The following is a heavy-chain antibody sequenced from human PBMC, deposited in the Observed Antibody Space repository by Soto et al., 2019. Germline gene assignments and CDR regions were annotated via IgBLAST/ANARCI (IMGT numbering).Heavy chain of an antibody. CDR2: VAQSGYT. CDR3: ARIRYGGYDFDS. V-gene: IGHV4-4*02. D-gene: IGHD5-12*01. J-gene: IGHJ4*02. Sequence: QLQLQESGPGLVKPSGTLSLTCTVSNGCMTSSLWWNWDRQSPGKGLEWIGEVAQSGYTSYNPSLKSRLTISQDRSRIQFSLRLTSVTAADTAVYYCARIRYGGYDFDSWGQGTLVTVSS. CDR1: NGCMTSSLW.